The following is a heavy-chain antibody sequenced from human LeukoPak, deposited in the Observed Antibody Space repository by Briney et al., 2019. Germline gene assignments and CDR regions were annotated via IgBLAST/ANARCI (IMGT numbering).Heavy chain of an antibody. CDR1: GSTFSSYG. Sequence: PGGSLRLSCAASGSTFSSYGMHWVRQAPGKGLEWVAVIWYGGSNKYYADSVKGRFTISRDNSKNTLYLQMNSLRAEDTAVYYCARRGRMGCSSTSCYGLYYYYMDVWGKGTTVTVSS. CDR2: IWYGGSNK. CDR3: ARRGRMGCSSTSCYGLYYYYMDV. V-gene: IGHV3-33*08. J-gene: IGHJ6*03. D-gene: IGHD2-2*01.